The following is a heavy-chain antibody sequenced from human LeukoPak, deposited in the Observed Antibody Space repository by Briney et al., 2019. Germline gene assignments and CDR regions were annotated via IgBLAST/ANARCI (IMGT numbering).Heavy chain of an antibody. Sequence: SETLSLTCSLSGASIISGYFCGSWIRQAPGKPLEWIGEIDYTWSAHYNAALKSRVTISADTSQNQFSLRVTSVTAAASAVHFCAGLHYVHPNCFDPWGQGTLVIVSS. V-gene: IGHV4-39*01. D-gene: IGHD3-16*01. CDR1: GASIISGYFC. CDR3: AGLHYVHPNCFDP. J-gene: IGHJ5*02. CDR2: IDYTWSA.